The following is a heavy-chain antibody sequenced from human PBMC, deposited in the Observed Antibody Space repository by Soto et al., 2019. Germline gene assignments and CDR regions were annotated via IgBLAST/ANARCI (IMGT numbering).Heavy chain of an antibody. CDR2: IYYSGST. V-gene: IGHV4-59*01. CDR3: ASGRGYSYGSFDY. Sequence: PSETLSLTCVFSGGSLSSYYWSWIRQPPGKGLEWIGYIYYSGSTNYNPSLKSRVTISVDTSKNQFSLKLSSVTAADTAVYYCASGRGYSYGSFDYWGQGTLVTVSS. J-gene: IGHJ4*02. D-gene: IGHD5-18*01. CDR1: GGSLSSYY.